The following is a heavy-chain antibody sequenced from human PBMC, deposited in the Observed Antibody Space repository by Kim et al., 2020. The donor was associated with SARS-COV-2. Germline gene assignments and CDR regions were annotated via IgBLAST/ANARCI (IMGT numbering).Heavy chain of an antibody. CDR3: AREMTHRQWELLSAFDY. J-gene: IGHJ4*02. CDR2: IKQDGSEK. CDR1: GFTFSSYW. V-gene: IGHV3-7*01. Sequence: GGSLRLSCAASGFTFSSYWMSWVRQAPGKGLEWVANIKQDGSEKYYVDSVKGRFTISRDNAKNSLYLQMNSLRADDTAVYYCAREMTHRQWELLSAFDYWGQGTLVTVSS. D-gene: IGHD1-26*01.